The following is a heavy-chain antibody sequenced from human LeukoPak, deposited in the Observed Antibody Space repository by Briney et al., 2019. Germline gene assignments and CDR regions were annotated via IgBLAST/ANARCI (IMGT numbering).Heavy chain of an antibody. Sequence: PGGSLRLSCAASGFTFSSYGTHWVRQAPGKGLEWVAVISYDGSNKYYADSVKGRFTISRDNSKNTLYLQMNSLRAEDTAVYYCAKDVSALSHYYGMDVWGQGTTVTVSS. J-gene: IGHJ6*02. V-gene: IGHV3-30*18. CDR3: AKDVSALSHYYGMDV. D-gene: IGHD2/OR15-2a*01. CDR2: ISYDGSNK. CDR1: GFTFSSYG.